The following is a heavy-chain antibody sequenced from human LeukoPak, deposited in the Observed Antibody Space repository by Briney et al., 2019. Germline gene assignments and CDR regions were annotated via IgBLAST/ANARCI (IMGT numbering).Heavy chain of an antibody. V-gene: IGHV1-2*02. CDR3: ARVSSQVVGATRY. CDR1: GYTFTGYY. Sequence: ASVKVSCKASGYTFTGYYMHWVRQAPGQGLEWMGWINPNSGGTNYAQKFQGRVTMTRDTSISTAYMELSRLRSDDTAVYYCARVSSQVVGATRYCSQGTLVTVSS. D-gene: IGHD1-26*01. J-gene: IGHJ4*02. CDR2: INPNSGGT.